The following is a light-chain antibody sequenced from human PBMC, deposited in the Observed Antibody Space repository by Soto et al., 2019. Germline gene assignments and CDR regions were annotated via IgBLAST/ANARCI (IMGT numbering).Light chain of an antibody. CDR2: EVS. J-gene: IGLJ2*01. V-gene: IGLV2-14*01. CDR1: SSDIGAYNY. Sequence: QSALTQPASVSVSPGQSITISCTGTSSDIGAYNYVSWYQQRPGEAPKLMIYEVSNRPSGVSNRFSGSKSGNTASLTISGLQTEDEADYYCSSYTTITALVFGGGTKLTVL. CDR3: SSYTTITALV.